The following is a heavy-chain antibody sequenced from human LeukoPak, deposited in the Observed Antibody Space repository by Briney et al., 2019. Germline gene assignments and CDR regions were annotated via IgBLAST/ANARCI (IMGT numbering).Heavy chain of an antibody. CDR3: ARHEQQLVLFDY. D-gene: IGHD6-13*01. J-gene: IGHJ4*02. Sequence: SETLSLTCTVSGGSISSSSYYWGWIRQPPGKGLEWIGSIYYSGSTYYNPSLKSRVTISVDTSKNQFSLKLSSVTAADTAVYYCARHEQQLVLFDYWGQGTLVTVSS. CDR1: GGSISSSSYY. CDR2: IYYSGST. V-gene: IGHV4-39*01.